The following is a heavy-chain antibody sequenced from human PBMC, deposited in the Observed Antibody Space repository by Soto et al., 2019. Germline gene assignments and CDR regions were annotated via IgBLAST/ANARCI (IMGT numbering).Heavy chain of an antibody. Sequence: GGSLRLSCAASGFTFSSYGMNWVRQAPGKGLEWVSSISSGGYNIYYADSVEGRFTISRDNAKNSLYLQMNSLRAEDTAVYYCARFGSSNWFDPWGQGTVVTVSS. CDR1: GFTFSSYG. V-gene: IGHV3-21*01. J-gene: IGHJ5*02. CDR3: ARFGSSNWFDP. CDR2: ISSGGYNI. D-gene: IGHD6-6*01.